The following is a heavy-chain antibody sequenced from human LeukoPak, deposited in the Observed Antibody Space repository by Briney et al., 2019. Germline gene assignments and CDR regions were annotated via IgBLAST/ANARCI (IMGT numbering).Heavy chain of an antibody. CDR1: GFTFSSYA. V-gene: IGHV3-23*01. CDR3: AKDTTTHTVTTHYFDY. D-gene: IGHD4-17*01. CDR2: ISGSGADT. Sequence: GGSLRLSCAGSGFTFSSYAMSWVRQAPGKGLEWVSAISGSGADTYYADSVKGRFTISRDNSKNTLFLQMNSLRAEDSAVYYCAKDTTTHTVTTHYFDYWGQGSLVTVTS. J-gene: IGHJ4*02.